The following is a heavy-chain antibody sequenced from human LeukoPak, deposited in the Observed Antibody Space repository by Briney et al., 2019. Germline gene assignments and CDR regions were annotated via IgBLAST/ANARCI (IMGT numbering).Heavy chain of an antibody. CDR3: AKVRGGWYAPLDY. CDR2: IWYDGSNK. Sequence: GGSLRLSCAASGFTFSSYGMHWVRQAPGKGLEWVAVIWYDGSNKYYADSVKGRFTISRDNSKNTLYLQMNSLRAEDTAVYYCAKVRGGWYAPLDYWGQGTLVTVSS. D-gene: IGHD6-19*01. CDR1: GFTFSSYG. J-gene: IGHJ4*02. V-gene: IGHV3-33*06.